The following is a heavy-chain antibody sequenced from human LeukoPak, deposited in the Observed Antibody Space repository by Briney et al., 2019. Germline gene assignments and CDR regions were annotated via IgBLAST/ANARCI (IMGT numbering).Heavy chain of an antibody. Sequence: PGGSLRLSCAASGFTVNSNYMSWVRQAPGKGLEWVSSISSSSSYIYYADSVKGRFTISRDNAKNSLYLQMNSLRAEDTAVYYCARENSPDPRTRPVIDYWGQGTLVTVSS. CDR3: ARENSPDPRTRPVIDY. CDR1: GFTVNSNY. V-gene: IGHV3-21*01. J-gene: IGHJ4*02. CDR2: ISSSSSYI. D-gene: IGHD4-17*01.